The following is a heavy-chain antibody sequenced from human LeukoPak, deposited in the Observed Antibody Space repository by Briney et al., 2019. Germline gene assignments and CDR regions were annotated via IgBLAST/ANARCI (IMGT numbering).Heavy chain of an antibody. Sequence: GGSLRLSCAASGFTFSSYWMSWVRQAPGKGLEWVANIKQDGSEEYYVDSVKGRFTISRDNAKNSLYLQMNSLRAEDTAVYYCARSPPYSGSSSDFDYWGQGTLVTVSS. V-gene: IGHV3-7*01. CDR3: ARSPPYSGSSSDFDY. CDR1: GFTFSSYW. CDR2: IKQDGSEE. J-gene: IGHJ4*02. D-gene: IGHD1-26*01.